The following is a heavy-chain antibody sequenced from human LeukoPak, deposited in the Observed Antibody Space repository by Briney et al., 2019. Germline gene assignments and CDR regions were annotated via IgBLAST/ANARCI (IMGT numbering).Heavy chain of an antibody. V-gene: IGHV4-34*01. CDR2: INHSGST. Sequence: PSETLSLTCAVYGGSFSGYYWSWIRQPPGKGLEWIGEINHSGSTNYNPSLKSRVTISVDTSKNQFSLKLSSVTAADTAVYYCAREEIAAAGAPRYYYGLDVWGQGTSVTVSS. CDR1: GGSFSGYY. D-gene: IGHD6-13*01. J-gene: IGHJ6*02. CDR3: AREEIAAAGAPRYYYGLDV.